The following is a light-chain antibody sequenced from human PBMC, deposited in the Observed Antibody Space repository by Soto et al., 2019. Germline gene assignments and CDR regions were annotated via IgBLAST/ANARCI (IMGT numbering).Light chain of an antibody. CDR2: DAS. CDR1: QSVGRY. J-gene: IGKJ1*01. Sequence: EIVLTQSPATLSLSPGETATLSCRASQSVGRYLAWYQQKPGQAPRLLMYDASDRATGIPVRFSGSGSGTDFTLTISSLEPEDFAVYYCQQRSDWPPWTFGQGTKVEIK. CDR3: QQRSDWPPWT. V-gene: IGKV3-11*01.